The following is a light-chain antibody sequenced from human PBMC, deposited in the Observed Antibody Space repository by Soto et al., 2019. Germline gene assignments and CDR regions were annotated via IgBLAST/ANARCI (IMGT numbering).Light chain of an antibody. CDR2: GNS. CDR3: QSYDSSLSGWV. J-gene: IGLJ3*02. CDR1: SSNIGAGYD. Sequence: QSVLTQPPSVSGAPGQRVTISCTGSSSNIGAGYDVHWYQQLPGTAPKLLISGNSNRPSGVPDRFSGSKSGTSASLAITGLQAEDEADYYGQSYDSSLSGWVFGGGTTLTVL. V-gene: IGLV1-40*01.